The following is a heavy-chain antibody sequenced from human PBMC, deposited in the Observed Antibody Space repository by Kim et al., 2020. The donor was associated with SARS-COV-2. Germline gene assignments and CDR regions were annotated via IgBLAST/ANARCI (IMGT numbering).Heavy chain of an antibody. J-gene: IGHJ4*02. CDR3: AKVLDYYDSSGYNY. CDR1: GFTFSSYA. Sequence: GGSLRLSCAASGFTFSSYAMSWVRQAPGKGLEWVSAISGSGGSTYYADSVKGRFTISRDNSKNTLYLQMNSLRAEDTAVYYCAKVLDYYDSSGYNYWGQGTLVTVSS. D-gene: IGHD3-22*01. CDR2: ISGSGGST. V-gene: IGHV3-23*01.